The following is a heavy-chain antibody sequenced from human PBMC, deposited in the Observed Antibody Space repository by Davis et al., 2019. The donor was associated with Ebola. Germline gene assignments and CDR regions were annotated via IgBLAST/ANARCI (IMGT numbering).Heavy chain of an antibody. Sequence: PGGSLRLSCAASGFTFSRYWMNWIRQAPGKELEWVADIQPDGRRTAYVDSVKGRFTISRDNAKNSLLLQMNSLRAEDTAVYFCAREGILMGAFDIWGQGTMVTVSS. CDR2: IQPDGRRT. J-gene: IGHJ3*02. CDR3: AREGILMGAFDI. V-gene: IGHV3-7*01. D-gene: IGHD2-15*01. CDR1: GFTFSRYW.